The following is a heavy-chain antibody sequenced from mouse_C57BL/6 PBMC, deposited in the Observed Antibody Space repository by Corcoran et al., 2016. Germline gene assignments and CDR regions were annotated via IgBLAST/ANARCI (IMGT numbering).Heavy chain of an antibody. D-gene: IGHD2-10*02. CDR2: INPNNGGT. CDR1: GYTFTDYN. V-gene: IGHV1-18*01. CDR3: ARRGYGNYYFDG. Sequence: EVQLQQSGPELVKPGASVKIPCKASGYTFTDYNMDWVKQSHGKSLEWIGDINPNNGGTIYNQKFKGKATLTVDKSSSTAYMELRSLTSEDTTVYYCARRGYGNYYFDGWGTGTTITVSS. J-gene: IGHJ1*03.